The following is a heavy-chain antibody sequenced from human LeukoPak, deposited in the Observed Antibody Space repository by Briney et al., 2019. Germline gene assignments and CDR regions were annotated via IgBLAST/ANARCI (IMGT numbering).Heavy chain of an antibody. J-gene: IGHJ4*02. D-gene: IGHD3-10*01. CDR2: IRSSHHGATR. Sequence: GGSLRLSCAASGFTLSNAWMNWVRQAPGKGLEWIAFIRSSHHGATREYAASVKGRFIISRDDSKNIAYLQMDSLKTEDTGVYFCTRDRGGRWFGELLGFDNWGQGTLLTVSS. CDR1: GFTLSNAW. CDR3: TRDRGGRWFGELLGFDN. V-gene: IGHV3-15*01.